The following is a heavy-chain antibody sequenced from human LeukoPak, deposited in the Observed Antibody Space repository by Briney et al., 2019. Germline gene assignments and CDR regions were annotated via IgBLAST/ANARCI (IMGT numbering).Heavy chain of an antibody. V-gene: IGHV4-34*01. Sequence: PSETLSLTCAVYGGSFSGYYWSWIRQPPGKGLEWIGEINHSGSTNYNPSPKSRVTISVDTSKNQFSLKLSSVTAADTAVYYCARSIVAYRYYYYGMDVWGQGTTVTVSS. J-gene: IGHJ6*02. D-gene: IGHD2-15*01. CDR2: INHSGST. CDR3: ARSIVAYRYYYYGMDV. CDR1: GGSFSGYY.